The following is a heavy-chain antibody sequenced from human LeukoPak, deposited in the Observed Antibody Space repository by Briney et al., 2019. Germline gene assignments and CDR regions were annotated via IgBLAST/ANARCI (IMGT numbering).Heavy chain of an antibody. J-gene: IGHJ3*02. CDR2: INPSRGST. Sequence: ASVKVSCKASGYTFTSYFMHWVRQAPGQGLEWMGIINPSRGSTNYAQKFQGRVTMTRDASTSTVYMELSSLRSEDTAVYYCARGDHVRIYAESAFDIWGQGTMVSVSS. CDR3: ARGDHVRIYAESAFDI. CDR1: GYTFTSYF. D-gene: IGHD5/OR15-5a*01. V-gene: IGHV1-46*01.